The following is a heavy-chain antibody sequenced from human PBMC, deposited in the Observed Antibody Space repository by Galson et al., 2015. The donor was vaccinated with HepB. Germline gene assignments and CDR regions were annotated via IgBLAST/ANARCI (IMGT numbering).Heavy chain of an antibody. CDR2: ISGGGGYT. J-gene: IGHJ4*02. CDR3: AKGGTTLTPWGF. D-gene: IGHD4-11*01. CDR1: GFTFSSYG. V-gene: IGHV3-23*01. Sequence: SLRLSCAASGFTFSSYGMSWVRQPPGKGLECVSTISGGGGYTDYADSVRGRFTISRENSRNTLYLEMNSLRAEDTAVYYCAKGGTTLTPWGFWGQGTLVTVSS.